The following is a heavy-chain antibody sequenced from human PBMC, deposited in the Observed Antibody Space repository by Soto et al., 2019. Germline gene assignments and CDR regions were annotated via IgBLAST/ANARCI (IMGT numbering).Heavy chain of an antibody. CDR1: GDSLTELS. D-gene: IGHD3-9*01. CDR3: ATRPLSDWLSTLTYFDY. Sequence: GASVKVSCEVSGDSLTELSMHWVRQAPGKGLEWMGGFDPEDGETIYAQKFQGRVTMTEDTSTDTAYMELSSLRSEDTAVYYCATRPLSDWLSTLTYFDYWGQGTLVTVSS. J-gene: IGHJ4*02. CDR2: FDPEDGET. V-gene: IGHV1-24*01.